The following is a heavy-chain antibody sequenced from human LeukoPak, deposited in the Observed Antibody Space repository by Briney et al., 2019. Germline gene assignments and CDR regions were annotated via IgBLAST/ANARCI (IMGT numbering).Heavy chain of an antibody. J-gene: IGHJ5*02. CDR3: ARDQSGKDYYGSGPLDP. Sequence: SETLSLTCTVSGGSLSSYYWSWVRQPPGKGLEWIGYIYYSGSTNYNPSLTSRVTISVDTSKNQFSLKLSSVTAADTAVYYCARDQSGKDYYGSGPLDPWGQGTLVTVSS. CDR1: GGSLSSYY. CDR2: IYYSGST. V-gene: IGHV4-59*01. D-gene: IGHD3-10*01.